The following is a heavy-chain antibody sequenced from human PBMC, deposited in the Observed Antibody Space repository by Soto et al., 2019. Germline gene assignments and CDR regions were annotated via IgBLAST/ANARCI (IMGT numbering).Heavy chain of an antibody. V-gene: IGHV1-69*08. CDR3: ARDLETTIAAAADYYYYGMDV. J-gene: IGHJ6*02. CDR2: SIPILGIA. Sequence: QVQLVQSGAEVKKPGSSVKVSCKASGGTFSSYTISWVRQAPGQGLEWMGRSIPILGIANYAQKFQGRVTITADQSTSTAYMELSSLRSEDTAVYYCARDLETTIAAAADYYYYGMDVWGQGTTVTVSS. D-gene: IGHD6-13*01. CDR1: GGTFSSYT.